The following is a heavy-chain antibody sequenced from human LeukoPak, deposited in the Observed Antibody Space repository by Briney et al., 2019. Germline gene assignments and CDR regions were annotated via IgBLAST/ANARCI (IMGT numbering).Heavy chain of an antibody. Sequence: SLKLSCKASGGTFSSYAISWVRQAPGQGLEWMGGIIPIFGTANYAQKFQGRVTITTDESTSTAYMELSSLRSEDTAVYYCAGGGDGYPNRYYFDYWGQGTLVTVSS. D-gene: IGHD5-24*01. CDR3: AGGGDGYPNRYYFDY. CDR1: GGTFSSYA. J-gene: IGHJ4*02. V-gene: IGHV1-69*05. CDR2: IIPIFGTA.